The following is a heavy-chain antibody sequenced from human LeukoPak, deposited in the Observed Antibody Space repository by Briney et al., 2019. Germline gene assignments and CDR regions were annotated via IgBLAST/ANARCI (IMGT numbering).Heavy chain of an antibody. CDR1: GGSISSSSYY. D-gene: IGHD6-13*01. CDR3: ARRSQAAARRGIDY. Sequence: SGSLSLTCTVSGGSISSSSYYWGWIRQSPGKGLEWIGSDSNSGSTYYNPSLKSRVTISGDTAKNQFSLKLSSVTAADTAVYYCARRSQAAARRGIDYWGQGTLVTVSS. CDR2: DSNSGST. J-gene: IGHJ4*02. V-gene: IGHV4-39*01.